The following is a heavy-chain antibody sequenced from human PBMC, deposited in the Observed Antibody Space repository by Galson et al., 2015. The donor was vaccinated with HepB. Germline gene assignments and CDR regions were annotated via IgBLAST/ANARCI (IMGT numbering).Heavy chain of an antibody. CDR2: IKVRVDGGTT. V-gene: IGHV3-15*01. CDR3: TTDLGSGWYAR. Sequence: SLRLSCAASGFTFSDACMSWVRQAPGKGLDWIGFIKVRVDGGTTDYAAPVRDRITISRDDSTNMLYLQMDSLKTEDTAVYYCTTDLGSGWYARWGQGIPVTVSS. J-gene: IGHJ4*02. CDR1: GFTFSDAC. D-gene: IGHD6-19*01.